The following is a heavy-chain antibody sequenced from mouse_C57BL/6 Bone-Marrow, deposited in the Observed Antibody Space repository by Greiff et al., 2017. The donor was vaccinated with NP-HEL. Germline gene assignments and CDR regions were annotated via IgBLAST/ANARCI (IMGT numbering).Heavy chain of an antibody. CDR3: APIYDGYYGDY. CDR2: IYPGDGDT. Sequence: QVQLQQSGPELVKPGASVKISCKASGYAFSSSWMNWVKQRPGKGLEWIGRIYPGDGDTNYNGKFKGKATLTADKSSSTAYMQLSSLTSEDSAVYFCAPIYDGYYGDYWGQGTTLTVSS. CDR1: GYAFSSSW. V-gene: IGHV1-82*01. D-gene: IGHD2-3*01. J-gene: IGHJ2*01.